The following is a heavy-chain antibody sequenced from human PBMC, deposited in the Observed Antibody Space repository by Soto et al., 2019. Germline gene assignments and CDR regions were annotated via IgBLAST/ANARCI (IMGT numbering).Heavy chain of an antibody. Sequence: GGSLRLSCAASGFNLTNHGIHWVRQAPGKGLEWVAVISSDGSNKYYAESVKGRFAISKDNSKKRLYLQMHSLRAEDTAVYFCARGAEYCSGGRCPLLSAFDIWGQGTKVTVSS. CDR3: ARGAEYCSGGRCPLLSAFDI. D-gene: IGHD2-15*01. CDR1: GFNLTNHG. V-gene: IGHV3-30*19. J-gene: IGHJ3*02. CDR2: ISSDGSNK.